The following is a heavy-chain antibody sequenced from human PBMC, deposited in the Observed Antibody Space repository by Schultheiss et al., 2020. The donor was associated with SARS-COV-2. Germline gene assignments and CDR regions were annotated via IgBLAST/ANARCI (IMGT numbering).Heavy chain of an antibody. CDR1: GYTFTSYG. J-gene: IGHJ3*02. V-gene: IGHV1-18*01. Sequence: ASVKVSCKASGYTFTSYGISWVRQAPGQGLEWMGWISAYSGNTNYAQKLQGRVTMTRNTSISTAYMELSSLRSEDTAVYYCARGTVADDAFDIWGQGTMVTVSS. D-gene: IGHD6-19*01. CDR3: ARGTVADDAFDI. CDR2: ISAYSGNT.